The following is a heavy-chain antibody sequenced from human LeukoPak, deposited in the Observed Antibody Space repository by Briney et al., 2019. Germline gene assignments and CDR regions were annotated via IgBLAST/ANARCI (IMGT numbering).Heavy chain of an antibody. CDR2: IYYSGST. J-gene: IGHJ4*02. V-gene: IGHV4-59*08. CDR1: GGSISSYY. CDR3: ARVHGSGSYYNGDFDY. D-gene: IGHD3-10*01. Sequence: SQTLSLTCTVSGGSISSYYWSWIRQPPGKGLEWIGYIYYSGSTYYNPSLKSRVTISVDTSKNQFSLKLSSVTAADTAVYYCARVHGSGSYYNGDFDYWGQGTLVTVSS.